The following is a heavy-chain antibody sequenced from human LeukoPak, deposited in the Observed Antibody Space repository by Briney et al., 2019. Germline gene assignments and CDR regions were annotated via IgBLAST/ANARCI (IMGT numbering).Heavy chain of an antibody. CDR1: GGSISSYY. Sequence: PSETLSLTCTVSGGSISSYYWSWIRQPPGKGLEWIGEINHSGSTNYNTSLKSRVTISVDTSKNQFSLKLSSVTAADTAVYYCARAGGWYFDYWGQGTLVTVSS. CDR2: INHSGST. CDR3: ARAGGWYFDY. J-gene: IGHJ4*02. D-gene: IGHD6-19*01. V-gene: IGHV4-34*01.